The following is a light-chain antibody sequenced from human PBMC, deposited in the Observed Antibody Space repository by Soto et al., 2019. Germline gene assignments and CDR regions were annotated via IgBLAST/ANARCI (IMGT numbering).Light chain of an antibody. CDR2: AAF. Sequence: DVQMTQSPSSLSASVGDRVTITCRASQSISSYLNWYQQRPGKAPTLLIYAAFSLQSGVPSRFRGSGYGTDFALTITSLQPEDFAIYYCQQSYNSPPITFGQGRRLEVK. CDR3: QQSYNSPPIT. J-gene: IGKJ5*01. V-gene: IGKV1-39*01. CDR1: QSISSY.